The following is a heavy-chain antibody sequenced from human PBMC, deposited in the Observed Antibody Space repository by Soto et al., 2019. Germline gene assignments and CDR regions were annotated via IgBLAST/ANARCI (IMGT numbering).Heavy chain of an antibody. CDR3: ARDVIAAAGTSWFDP. D-gene: IGHD6-13*01. CDR1: GYTFTSHA. Sequence: QVQLVQSGAEEKKPGASVKVSCKASGYTFTSHAMHWVRQAPGQRLEWMGWINAGNGNTKYSQKFQGRVTITTDTYASTAYMELSRLRSEDTAVYYCARDVIAAAGTSWFDPWGQGTLVTVSS. CDR2: INAGNGNT. J-gene: IGHJ5*02. V-gene: IGHV1-3*05.